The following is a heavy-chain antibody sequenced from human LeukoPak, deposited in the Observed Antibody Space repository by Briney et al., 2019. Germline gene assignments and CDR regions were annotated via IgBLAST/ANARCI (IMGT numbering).Heavy chain of an antibody. D-gene: IGHD3-10*01. CDR3: AKALRPSYYGSGSPTTLDY. Sequence: GGSLRLSCAASGFTFSTYGMSWVRQAPGKGLEWVSAISGSGGSTYYADSVKGRFTISRDNSKNTLYLQMNSLRAEDTAVYYCAKALRPSYYGSGSPTTLDYWGQGTLVTVSS. J-gene: IGHJ4*02. CDR1: GFTFSTYG. CDR2: ISGSGGST. V-gene: IGHV3-23*01.